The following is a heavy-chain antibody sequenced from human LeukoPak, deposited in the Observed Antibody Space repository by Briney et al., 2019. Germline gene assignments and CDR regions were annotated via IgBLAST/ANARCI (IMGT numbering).Heavy chain of an antibody. J-gene: IGHJ4*02. CDR3: ARDSPGSAYGTFDY. CDR1: GYTFTGYY. CDR2: INPNSGGT. D-gene: IGHD2-21*01. V-gene: IGHV1-2*02. Sequence: GASVKVSCKASGYTFTGYYMHWVRQAPGQGLEWMGWINPNSGGTNYAQKFQGRVTMTRDTSISTAYMELSRLRSDDTAVYYCARDSPGSAYGTFDYWGQGTLVTVSS.